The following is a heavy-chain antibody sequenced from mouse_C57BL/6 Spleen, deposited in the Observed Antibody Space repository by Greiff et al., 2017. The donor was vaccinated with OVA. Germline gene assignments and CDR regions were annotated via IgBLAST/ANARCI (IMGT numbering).Heavy chain of an antibody. CDR1: GYAFTNYL. J-gene: IGHJ2*01. CDR3: ARWPTGKGIDY. CDR2: INPGSGGT. Sequence: VKLQESGAELVRPGTSVKVSCKASGYAFTNYLIEWVKQRPGQGLEWIGVINPGSGGTNYNEKFKGKATLTADKSSSTAYMQLSSLTSEDSAVYFCARWPTGKGIDYWGQGTTLTVSS. V-gene: IGHV1-54*01. D-gene: IGHD4-1*02.